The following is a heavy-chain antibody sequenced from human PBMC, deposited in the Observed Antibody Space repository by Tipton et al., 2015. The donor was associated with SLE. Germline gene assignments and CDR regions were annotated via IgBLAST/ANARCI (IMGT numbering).Heavy chain of an antibody. J-gene: IGHJ4*02. D-gene: IGHD1-26*01. CDR3: ARDVVGATEGLDY. V-gene: IGHV3-23*01. Sequence: SLRLSCAASGFPFNTYAMNWVRQAPGNGLEWVSVISGGGGSTFYADSVKGRFVISRDNSKNTLYLQMNSLRAEDTAVYNCARDVVGATEGLDYWGQGTLVTVSS. CDR2: ISGGGGST. CDR1: GFPFNTYA.